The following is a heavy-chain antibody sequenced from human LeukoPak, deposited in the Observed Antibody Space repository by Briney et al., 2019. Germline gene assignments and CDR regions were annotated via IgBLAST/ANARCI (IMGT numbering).Heavy chain of an antibody. J-gene: IGHJ4*02. CDR1: GFTLTSFS. V-gene: IGHV3-23*01. Sequence: GGSLRLSWAASGFTLTSFSVRWVRPAPGEGLGWVSVISGSGKSIYYADSVKGRFTIARDNSKNTLYMQMNSLRVEDTAIYYCGREVGHFDYWGQGILVTVSS. CDR3: GREVGHFDY. D-gene: IGHD1-26*01. CDR2: ISGSGKSI.